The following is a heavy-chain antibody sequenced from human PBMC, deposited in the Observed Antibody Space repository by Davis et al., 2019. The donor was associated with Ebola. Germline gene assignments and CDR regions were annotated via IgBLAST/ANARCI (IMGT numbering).Heavy chain of an antibody. CDR3: AKDIAAAGTGDLYYYYYGMDV. V-gene: IGHV3-21*04. CDR1: GFTFSSYS. D-gene: IGHD6-13*01. CDR2: ISGSSNYI. Sequence: PGGSLRLSCAASGFTFSSYSINWVRQAPGKGLEWVSSISGSSNYIYYADSVKGRFTISRDNAKNSLYLQMNSLRAEDTALYYCAKDIAAAGTGDLYYYYYGMDVWGQGTTVTVSS. J-gene: IGHJ6*02.